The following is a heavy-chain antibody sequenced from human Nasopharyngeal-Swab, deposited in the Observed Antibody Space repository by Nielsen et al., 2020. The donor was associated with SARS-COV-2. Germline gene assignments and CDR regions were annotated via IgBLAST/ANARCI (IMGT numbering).Heavy chain of an antibody. CDR2: ISYDGSNK. CDR1: GFTFSSYA. D-gene: IGHD2-15*01. Sequence: GGSLRLSCAASGFTFSSYAMHWVRQAPGKGLEWMTLISYDGSNKYYADSVKGRFTISRDNSQNTLYLQMNSLRAEDTAVYYCARGYCSSGSCYAKHYGMDVWGQGTTVTVSS. V-gene: IGHV3-30*04. CDR3: ARGYCSSGSCYAKHYGMDV. J-gene: IGHJ6*02.